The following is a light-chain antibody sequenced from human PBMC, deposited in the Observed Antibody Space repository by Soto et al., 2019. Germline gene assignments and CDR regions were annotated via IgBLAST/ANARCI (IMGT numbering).Light chain of an antibody. CDR3: QQYGSSQYT. CDR2: GAS. Sequence: EIVLTQSPGTLSLSPGERATLSCRASQSVNNNYLAWYQQKPGQAPRLLIYGASSRATGIPDRFSGSGSGTDFTLTISRLEPEDFAVDYCQQYGSSQYTVGQGTKLEIK. V-gene: IGKV3-20*01. J-gene: IGKJ2*01. CDR1: QSVNNNY.